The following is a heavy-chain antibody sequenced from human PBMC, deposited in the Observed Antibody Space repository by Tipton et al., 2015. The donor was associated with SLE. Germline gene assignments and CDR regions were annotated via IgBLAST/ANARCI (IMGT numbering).Heavy chain of an antibody. CDR3: ARAPGLDRDYYYYYYMDV. V-gene: IGHV4-61*02. J-gene: IGHJ6*03. Sequence: LRLSCTVSGGSISGGSYYWSWIRQPAGKGLEWIGRIYTSGSTTYNPSLKSRVTISGDTSKNQFSLKLSSATAADTAVYYCARAPGLDRDYYYYYYMDVWGKGTTVTVSS. CDR1: GGSISGGSYY. CDR2: IYTSGST. D-gene: IGHD5-12*01.